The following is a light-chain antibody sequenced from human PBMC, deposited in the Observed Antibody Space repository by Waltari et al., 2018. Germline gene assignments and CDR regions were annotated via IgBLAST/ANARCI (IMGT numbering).Light chain of an antibody. CDR1: SSNIGSNT. V-gene: IGLV1-44*01. CDR2: SND. CDR3: AAWDDSLTGWV. J-gene: IGLJ3*02. Sequence: QSVLTQPPSASGTPGQRVTVPCSGSSSNIGSNTVNWFQQLPGTAPKLLIYSNDDRPSGVPDRFSGSKSGTSASLAISGLQSEDEADYYCAAWDDSLTGWVFGGGTKLTVL.